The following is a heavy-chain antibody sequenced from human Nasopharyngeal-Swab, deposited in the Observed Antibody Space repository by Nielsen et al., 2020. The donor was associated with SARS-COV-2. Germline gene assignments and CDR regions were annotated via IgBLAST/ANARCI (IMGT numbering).Heavy chain of an antibody. V-gene: IGHV3-11*01. CDR3: ARGTYDYVWGSHRESYFDY. J-gene: IGHJ4*02. Sequence: GGSLRLSCAASGFTFSDYYMSWIRQAPGKGLDWVSYISSTGSTVYYADSVKGRVTISRDNAKNSLYLQMNSLRAEDTAVYYCARGTYDYVWGSHRESYFDYWGQGTLVTVSS. CDR2: ISSTGSTV. CDR1: GFTFSDYY. D-gene: IGHD3-16*01.